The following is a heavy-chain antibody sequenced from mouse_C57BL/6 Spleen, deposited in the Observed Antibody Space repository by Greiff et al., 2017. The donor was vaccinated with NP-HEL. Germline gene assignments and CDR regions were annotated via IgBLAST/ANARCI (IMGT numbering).Heavy chain of an antibody. V-gene: IGHV5-4*01. CDR1: GFTFSSYA. Sequence: EVQGVESGGGLVKPGGSLKLSCAASGFTFSSYAMSWVRQTPEKRLEWVATISDGGSYTYYPDNVKGRFTISRDNAKNNLYLQMSHLKSEDTAMYYCARVEHADYFDYWGQGTTLTVSS. CDR3: ARVEHADYFDY. CDR2: ISDGGSYT. J-gene: IGHJ2*01.